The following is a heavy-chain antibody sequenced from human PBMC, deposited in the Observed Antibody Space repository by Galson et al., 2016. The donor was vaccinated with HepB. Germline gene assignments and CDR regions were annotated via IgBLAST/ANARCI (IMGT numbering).Heavy chain of an antibody. V-gene: IGHV3-23*01. Sequence: SLRLSCAASGFTSSNYDMSWVRQAPGKGLQWVSVVRASGHGGSTHYANSVRGRFTISRDNSHNMLFLPMDSLRPDDTAVYYCAKKHEFCPPVGCSVDYWGQGTLVSVSA. CDR2: VRASGHGGST. CDR3: AKKHEFCPPVGCSVDY. D-gene: IGHD3-10*02. J-gene: IGHJ4*02. CDR1: GFTSSNYD.